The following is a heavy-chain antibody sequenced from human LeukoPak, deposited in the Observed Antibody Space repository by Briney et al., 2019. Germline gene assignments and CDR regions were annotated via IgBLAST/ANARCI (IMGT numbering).Heavy chain of an antibody. D-gene: IGHD3-22*01. CDR3: ARAIHSSGYPPVDY. V-gene: IGHV3-64*01. CDR2: ISSDGGST. J-gene: IGHJ4*02. CDR1: GFTFSSYG. Sequence: GGSLRLSCAAPGFTFSSYGMRWVRQAPGKGLEYVSAISSDGGSTFYANSVKGRFTISRDNSKNTLYLQMGSLRAEDMAVYYCARAIHSSGYPPVDYWGQGTLVTVSS.